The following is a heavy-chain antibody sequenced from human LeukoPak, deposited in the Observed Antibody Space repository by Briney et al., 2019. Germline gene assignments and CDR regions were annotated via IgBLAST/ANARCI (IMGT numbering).Heavy chain of an antibody. CDR1: GYTFTGYY. CDR2: INPNSGGT. CDR3: ARSGNWNDACCWFDP. Sequence: ASVKVSCKASGYTFTGYYMHWVRQAPGQGLEWMGWINPNSGGTNYAQKFQGRVTMTRDTSISTAYMELSRLRSDDTAVYYCARSGNWNDACCWFDPWGQGTLVTVSS. J-gene: IGHJ5*02. D-gene: IGHD1-1*01. V-gene: IGHV1-2*02.